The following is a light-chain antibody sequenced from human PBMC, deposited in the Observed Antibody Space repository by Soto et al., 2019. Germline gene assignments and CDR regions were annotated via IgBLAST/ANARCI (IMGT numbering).Light chain of an antibody. CDR1: QSVSST. V-gene: IGKV3-20*01. CDR2: GAS. Sequence: EIVITQSPATLSVSPGETATLSCSASQSVSSTLAWYQQKPGQAPRLLIYGASNRATGIPDRFSGSGSGTDFTLTISRLEPEDFAVYYCQQYGSSPPWTFGQGTKVDIK. CDR3: QQYGSSPPWT. J-gene: IGKJ1*01.